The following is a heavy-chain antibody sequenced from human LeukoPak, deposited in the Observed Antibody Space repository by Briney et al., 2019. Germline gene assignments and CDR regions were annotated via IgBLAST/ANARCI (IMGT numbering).Heavy chain of an antibody. CDR1: GGSMINSGSC. CDR2: VYYSGST. J-gene: IGHJ3*02. Sequence: SGTLSLICTVSGGSMINSGSCWAWIRQPPGQGRDWIASVYYSGSTFYDPSLKSRVTISVDNSKRQFSLQLSSVTAADRAVYYCASEERDHDTFDIWGPGEMVPVSS. V-gene: IGHV4-39*01. CDR3: ASEERDHDTFDI. D-gene: IGHD6-25*01.